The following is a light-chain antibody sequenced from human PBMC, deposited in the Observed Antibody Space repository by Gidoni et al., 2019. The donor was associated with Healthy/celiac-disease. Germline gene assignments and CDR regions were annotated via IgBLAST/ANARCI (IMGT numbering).Light chain of an antibody. Sequence: EIVLTQSPATLPLSPGERATLSCRASQSVSSYLACYQQNPGQAHRLLIYDASNRATGIPARFSGSGAGTDFTLTISSLEPEDFAVYYCQQRSNWPPITFGQGTRLEIK. J-gene: IGKJ5*01. CDR2: DAS. CDR1: QSVSSY. CDR3: QQRSNWPPIT. V-gene: IGKV3-11*01.